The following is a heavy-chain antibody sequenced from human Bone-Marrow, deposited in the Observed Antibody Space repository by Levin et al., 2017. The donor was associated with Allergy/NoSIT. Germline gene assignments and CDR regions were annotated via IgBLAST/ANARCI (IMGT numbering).Heavy chain of an antibody. J-gene: IGHJ4*02. CDR3: ARGREHGDYFDY. D-gene: IGHD4-17*01. Sequence: LSCTVSDDSISNYYWSWIRQPAGKQLEYIGRIFTSGISNYSPSLKSRVTMSVDTSKNQFSLKLSSVTAADTAVYFCARGREHGDYFDYWGQGTLVTVSS. V-gene: IGHV4-4*07. CDR1: DDSISNYY. CDR2: IFTSGIS.